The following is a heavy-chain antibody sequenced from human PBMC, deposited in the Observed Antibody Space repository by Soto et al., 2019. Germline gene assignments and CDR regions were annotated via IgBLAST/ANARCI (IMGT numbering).Heavy chain of an antibody. J-gene: IGHJ6*02. CDR3: APYYGSGSYFPDHYYYGMDV. V-gene: IGHV3-48*01. Sequence: EVQVVESGGGLVQPGGSLRISCAASGFTFSIYSMNWVRQAPGKGLEWISYISSTSSTIYYADSVKGRFTISRDNAKNSLYLQMNSLRAEDTAVYYCAPYYGSGSYFPDHYYYGMDVWGQGTTVTVSS. CDR2: ISSTSSTI. CDR1: GFTFSIYS. D-gene: IGHD3-10*01.